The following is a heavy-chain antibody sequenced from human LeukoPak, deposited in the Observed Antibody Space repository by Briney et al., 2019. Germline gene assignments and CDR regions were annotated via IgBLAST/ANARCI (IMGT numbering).Heavy chain of an antibody. V-gene: IGHV4-59*01. D-gene: IGHD3-22*01. CDR3: SASNKLWLRGLFDY. CDR2: VYYSGST. Sequence: PSETLSLTCPVSGDSISTYYWSWIRQPPGKAPEWIGYVYYSGSTDYNPSLKSRVTISIDTSKNQFSLNLNSVTAADTAVYYCSASNKLWLRGLFDYWGQGTLVTVSS. CDR1: GDSISTYY. J-gene: IGHJ4*02.